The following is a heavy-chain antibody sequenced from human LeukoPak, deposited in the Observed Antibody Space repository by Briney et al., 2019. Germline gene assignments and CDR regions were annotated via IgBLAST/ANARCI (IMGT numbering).Heavy chain of an antibody. CDR1: GYTFTGYY. Sequence: ASVKVSCKASGYTFTGYYMHWVRQAPGQGLEWMGWINPNSGGTNYAQKFQGRVTTTRDTSISTAYMELSRLRSDDTAVYYCARDAGYCSGGSCYLGAFDIWGQGTMVTVSS. D-gene: IGHD2-15*01. CDR2: INPNSGGT. J-gene: IGHJ3*02. V-gene: IGHV1-2*02. CDR3: ARDAGYCSGGSCYLGAFDI.